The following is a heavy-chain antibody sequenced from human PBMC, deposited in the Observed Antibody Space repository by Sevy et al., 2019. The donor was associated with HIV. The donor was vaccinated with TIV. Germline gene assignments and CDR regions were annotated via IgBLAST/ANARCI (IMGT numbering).Heavy chain of an antibody. J-gene: IGHJ4*02. V-gene: IGHV3-74*01. Sequence: GGSLRLSCAASGFTFSNYWMHWVRRAPGKGLVWVSLLNPGGTSTDYADSVKGRFTISRDNAKNSLYLQMNSLRAEDTAVYYRSRAITVEGRGVGYWGQGTLVTVSS. CDR3: SRAITVEGRGVGY. CDR1: GFTFSNYW. D-gene: IGHD5-12*01. CDR2: LNPGGTST.